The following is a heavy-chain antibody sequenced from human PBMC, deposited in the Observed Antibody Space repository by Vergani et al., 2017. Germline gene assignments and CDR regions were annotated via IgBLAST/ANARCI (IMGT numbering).Heavy chain of an antibody. CDR3: VEESGSHENFFDP. V-gene: IGHV3-23*01. Sequence: EVQLLESGGSLKQPGGSVRLSCAASGFTFSTYAMHWVRQAPGKGLEWVSALTGGGGSTYYADSFKGRFIISRDNSRDTLYLQMNSLRPEDTATYYCVEESGSHENFFDPWGQGTLVTVSS. J-gene: IGHJ5*02. CDR2: LTGGGGST. CDR1: GFTFSTYA. D-gene: IGHD1-26*01.